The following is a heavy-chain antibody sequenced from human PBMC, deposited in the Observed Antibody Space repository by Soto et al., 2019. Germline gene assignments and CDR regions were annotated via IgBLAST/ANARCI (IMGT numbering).Heavy chain of an antibody. D-gene: IGHD3-3*01. CDR3: ARVPWGGFSGGLYFYYVWAV. V-gene: IGHV4-59*11. Sequence: PSETLSLTCTVSGGSISSHYGNWIRQPPGKGLEWIGCISYNGNSYSIPSLRSRVTVSMDRSKNQVSLKLTSVTAADTAIYYCARVPWGGFSGGLYFYYVWAVWGKGPTAPVSP. CDR1: GGSISSHY. J-gene: IGHJ6*04. CDR2: ISYNGNS.